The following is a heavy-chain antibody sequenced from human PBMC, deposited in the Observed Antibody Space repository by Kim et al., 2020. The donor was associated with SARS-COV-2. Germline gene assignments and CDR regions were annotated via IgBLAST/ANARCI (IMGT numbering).Heavy chain of an antibody. CDR3: ARRCTGSSSCHIIGAFEI. J-gene: IGHJ3*02. Sequence: GESLKISCKGSGYSFTSYWIGWVRQMPGKGLEWMGIIYPGNSQTRYSPSSQGQVTISADKSISTAYLQWSSLKASDTAIYYCARRCTGSSSCHIIGAFEIWGQGTMVIVSS. D-gene: IGHD2-15*01. CDR1: GYSFTSYW. CDR2: IYPGNSQT. V-gene: IGHV5-51*01.